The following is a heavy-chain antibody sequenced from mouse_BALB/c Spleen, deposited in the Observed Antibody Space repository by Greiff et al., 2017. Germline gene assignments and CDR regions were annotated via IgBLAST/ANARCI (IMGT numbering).Heavy chain of an antibody. CDR2: ISSGGGST. Sequence: DVMLVESGGGLVKPGGSLKLSCAASGFAFSSYDMSWVRQTPEKRLEWVAYISSGGGSTYYPDTVKGRFTISRDNAKNTLYLQMSSLKSEDTAMYYCARQRGSYDYGAWFAYWGQGTLVTVSA. CDR1: GFAFSSYD. J-gene: IGHJ3*01. CDR3: ARQRGSYDYGAWFAY. V-gene: IGHV5-12-1*01. D-gene: IGHD2-4*01.